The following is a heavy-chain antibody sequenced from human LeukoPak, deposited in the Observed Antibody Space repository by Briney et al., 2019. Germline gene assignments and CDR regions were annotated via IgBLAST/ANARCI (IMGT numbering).Heavy chain of an antibody. J-gene: IGHJ5*02. CDR3: ARQEEMATIRAWFDP. V-gene: IGHV4-59*08. D-gene: IGHD5-24*01. CDR2: VYYSGST. Sequence: SETLSLTCTVSGASIRSYNWNWIRQPPGKELEWIGYVYYSGSTDYNPSLKSRVTISLDTSKNQFSLKLSSVTAADTAVYYCARQEEMATIRAWFDPWGQGTLVTVSS. CDR1: GASIRSYN.